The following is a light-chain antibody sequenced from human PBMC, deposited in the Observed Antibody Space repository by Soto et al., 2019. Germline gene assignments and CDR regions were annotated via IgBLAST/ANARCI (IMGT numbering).Light chain of an antibody. Sequence: DIQMTQSPSSLSASVGDRVNMTCQAAQHISNSLSWYQQRPGKVPRLLIYDASILRAGVPSRFSGSRSGPDFVLTIRNLLPADVATYYCQQYENVPYIFGPGTKVEI. V-gene: IGKV1-33*01. CDR3: QQYENVPYI. J-gene: IGKJ2*01. CDR2: DAS. CDR1: QHISNS.